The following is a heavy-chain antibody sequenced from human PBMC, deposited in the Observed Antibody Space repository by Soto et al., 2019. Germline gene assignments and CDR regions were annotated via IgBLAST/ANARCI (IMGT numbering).Heavy chain of an antibody. D-gene: IGHD6-19*01. CDR3: ARVPGSSGWHKNWFDP. V-gene: IGHV1-18*01. Sequence: ASVKVSCKASGYTFTSYGISWVRQAPGQGLEWMGWISAYNGNTNYAQKLQGRVTMTTDTSTSTAYMELRSLRSDDTAVYYCARVPGSSGWHKNWFDPWGQGTLVTVSS. J-gene: IGHJ5*02. CDR2: ISAYNGNT. CDR1: GYTFTSYG.